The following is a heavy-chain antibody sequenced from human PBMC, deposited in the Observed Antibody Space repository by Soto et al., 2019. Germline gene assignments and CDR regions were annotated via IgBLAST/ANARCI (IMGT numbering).Heavy chain of an antibody. V-gene: IGHV3-33*01. CDR2: IWYDGSDK. CDR3: AFGNLSYYFDF. CDR1: GFTFSGFG. J-gene: IGHJ4*02. D-gene: IGHD3-16*01. Sequence: GGSLRLSCAASGFTFSGFGMHWVRQSPGKGLEWVAIIWYDGSDKYYADSVKGRFTISRDNSKNTLYLQMNSLRAEDTAVYHCAFGNLSYYFDFWGQGTPVTVSS.